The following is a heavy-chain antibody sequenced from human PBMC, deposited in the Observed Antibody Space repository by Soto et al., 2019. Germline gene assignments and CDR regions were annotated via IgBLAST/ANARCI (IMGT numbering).Heavy chain of an antibody. D-gene: IGHD2-15*01. CDR3: ASSYCSDSSCSPFYYFDY. Sequence: QVQLVQSGAEVKKPGASVKVSCKASGYTFTGYYMHWVRQAPGQGLEWMGWINSNSGGTNYARKCQGRVTMTRDTSTSTAYMELSKLRSDDTAVYYCASSYCSDSSCSPFYYFDYWGQGTLVTVSS. J-gene: IGHJ4*02. CDR2: INSNSGGT. V-gene: IGHV1-2*02. CDR1: GYTFTGYY.